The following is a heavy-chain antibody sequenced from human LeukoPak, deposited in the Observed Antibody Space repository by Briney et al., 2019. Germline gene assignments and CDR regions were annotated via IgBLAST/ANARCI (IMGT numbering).Heavy chain of an antibody. CDR2: ISSTSSAI. CDR3: ARVIGSYGDSAY. J-gene: IGHJ4*02. Sequence: GGSLRLSCAASGFTFSSYSMNWVRQAPGKGLEWLSYISSTSSAIYYADSLKGRFTISRDNAKDSLYLQMDSLRAEDTAVYYCARVIGSYGDSAYWGQGTLVTVSS. D-gene: IGHD3-16*01. V-gene: IGHV3-48*04. CDR1: GFTFSSYS.